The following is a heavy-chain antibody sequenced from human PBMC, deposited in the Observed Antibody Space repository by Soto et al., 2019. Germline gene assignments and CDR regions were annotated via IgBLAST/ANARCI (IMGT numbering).Heavy chain of an antibody. CDR3: TTDPVTVVFDY. CDR1: GLNFRNAW. D-gene: IGHD2-15*01. CDR2: IKSKTDGGTT. Sequence: GGSMRLSYAASGLNFRNAWMNWVSQEPGKGLEWVGRIKSKTDGGTTDYAAPVKGRFTISRDDSKNTLYLQMNSLKTEDTAVYYCTTDPVTVVFDYWGQGTLVTVSS. J-gene: IGHJ4*02. V-gene: IGHV3-15*07.